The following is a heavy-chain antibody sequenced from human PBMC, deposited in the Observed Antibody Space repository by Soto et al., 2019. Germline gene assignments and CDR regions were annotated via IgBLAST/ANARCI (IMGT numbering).Heavy chain of an antibody. Sequence: EVQLVESGGGLVQPGGSLRLSSAASGFTFSSYAMHWVRQAPGKGLEYVSAISSNGGSTYYANSVKGRFTISRDNSKNTLYLQMGSLRAEDMAVYYCARDYVGYDLGVGSSGYPGDAFDIWGQGTMVTVSS. D-gene: IGHD5-12*01. V-gene: IGHV3-64*01. CDR3: ARDYVGYDLGVGSSGYPGDAFDI. CDR2: ISSNGGST. J-gene: IGHJ3*02. CDR1: GFTFSSYA.